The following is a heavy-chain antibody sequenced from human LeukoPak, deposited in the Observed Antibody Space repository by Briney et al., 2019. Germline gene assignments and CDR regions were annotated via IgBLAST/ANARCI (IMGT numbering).Heavy chain of an antibody. D-gene: IGHD6-6*01. CDR3: ARYHPQGLVKGNWFDP. CDR1: GGSISSYY. J-gene: IGHJ5*02. CDR2: IYYSGST. Sequence: SETLSLTCTVSGGSISSYYWSWIRQPPGKGLEWIGYIYYSGSTNYNPSLKSRVTISVDTSKNQFSLKPSSVTAADTAVYYCARYHPQGLVKGNWFDPWGQGTLVTVSS. V-gene: IGHV4-59*08.